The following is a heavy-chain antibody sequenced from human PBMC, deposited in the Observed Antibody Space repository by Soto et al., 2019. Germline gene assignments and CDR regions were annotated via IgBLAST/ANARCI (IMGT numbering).Heavy chain of an antibody. CDR3: TTGLTILGVVIDP. CDR1: GFTFSNAL. J-gene: IGHJ5*02. Sequence: GESLKISCAASGFTFSNALMSWVRQAPGKGLEWVGRIKSKTDGGTTDYAAPVKGRFTISRDDSKNTLYLQMNSLKTEDTAVYYCTTGLTILGVVIDPWGQGTLVTVSS. V-gene: IGHV3-15*01. CDR2: IKSKTDGGTT. D-gene: IGHD3-3*01.